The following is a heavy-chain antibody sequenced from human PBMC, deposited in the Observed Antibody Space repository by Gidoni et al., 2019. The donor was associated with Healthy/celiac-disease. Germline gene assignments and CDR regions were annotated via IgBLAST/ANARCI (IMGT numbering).Heavy chain of an antibody. V-gene: IGHV3-23*01. J-gene: IGHJ4*02. CDR1: GFPFSSYA. CDR2: ISGSGGST. Sequence: EVQLLESGGGLLQPGGSLRLSCAASGFPFSSYAMSWVRQAPGKGLEWVSAISGSGGSTYYADSVKGRFTISRDNSKNTLYLQMNSLRAEGTAVYYCAKVDTITIFGVADYWGQGTLVTVSS. D-gene: IGHD3-3*01. CDR3: AKVDTITIFGVADY.